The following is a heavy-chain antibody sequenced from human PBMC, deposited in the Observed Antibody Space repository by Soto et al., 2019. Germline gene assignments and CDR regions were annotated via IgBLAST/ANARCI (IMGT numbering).Heavy chain of an antibody. V-gene: IGHV4-34*01. CDR1: GGSFSGYY. D-gene: IGHD3-16*02. CDR3: ARVRLRLGELSSRKDAFDI. CDR2: INHSGST. Sequence: SETLSLTCAVYGGSFSGYYWSWIRQPPGKGLEWIGEINHSGSTNYNPSLKSRVTISVDTSKNQFSLKLSSVTAADTAVYYCARVRLRLGELSSRKDAFDIWGQGTMVTVSS. J-gene: IGHJ3*02.